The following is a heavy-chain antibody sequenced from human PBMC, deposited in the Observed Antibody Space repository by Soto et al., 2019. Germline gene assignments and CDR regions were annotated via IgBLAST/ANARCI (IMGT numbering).Heavy chain of an antibody. CDR3: AVGGRDKYYYYGMDV. J-gene: IGHJ6*02. V-gene: IGHV5-51*01. Sequence: PGESLKISGKGSGYSFTSYLIGWVRQMPGKGLEWMGIIYPGDSDTRYSPSFQGQVTISADKSISTAYLQWSSLKASDTAMYYCAVGGRDKYYYYGMDVWGQGTTVTVSS. D-gene: IGHD3-16*01. CDR1: GYSFTSYL. CDR2: IYPGDSDT.